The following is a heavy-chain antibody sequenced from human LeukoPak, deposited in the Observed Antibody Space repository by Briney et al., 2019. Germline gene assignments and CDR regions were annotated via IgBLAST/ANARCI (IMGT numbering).Heavy chain of an antibody. Sequence: TGGSLRLSCAASGFTFSSYGMSWVRQAPGKGLEWVSGINWNGGSTGYADSVKGRFTISRDNAKNSLYLQMNSLRAEDTALYYCARLVGATAFDIWGQGTMVTVSS. J-gene: IGHJ3*02. CDR3: ARLVGATAFDI. V-gene: IGHV3-20*04. D-gene: IGHD1-26*01. CDR1: GFTFSSYG. CDR2: INWNGGST.